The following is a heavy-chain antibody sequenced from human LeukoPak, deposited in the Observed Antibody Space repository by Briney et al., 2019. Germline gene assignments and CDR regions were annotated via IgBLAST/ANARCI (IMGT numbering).Heavy chain of an antibody. CDR2: ISDDGSNK. D-gene: IGHD6-19*01. J-gene: IGHJ4*02. Sequence: GLSLRLSCAASGFTFSTYAMHWVRQAPGKGLEWVAVISDDGSNKYYGDSVKGRFTISRDNSKNTVYLQMNSLRAEDTAVYYCAKDRYSSGWYSDFDYWGQGTLVTVSS. CDR3: AKDRYSSGWYSDFDY. CDR1: GFTFSTYA. V-gene: IGHV3-30*18.